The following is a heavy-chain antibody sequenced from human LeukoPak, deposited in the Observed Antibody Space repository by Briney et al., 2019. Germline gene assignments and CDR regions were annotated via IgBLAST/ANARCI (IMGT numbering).Heavy chain of an antibody. CDR1: GFTFSSYE. V-gene: IGHV3-48*03. J-gene: IGHJ4*02. CDR2: ISSSGSTI. Sequence: GGSLRLSCAASGFTFSSYEMNWVRQAPGKGLEWVSYISSSGSTIYYADSVKGRFTISRDNAKNSLYLQMNRLRAEDTAVYYCARGSPKYCSSTSCYGGDYWGQGTLVTVSS. D-gene: IGHD2-2*01. CDR3: ARGSPKYCSSTSCYGGDY.